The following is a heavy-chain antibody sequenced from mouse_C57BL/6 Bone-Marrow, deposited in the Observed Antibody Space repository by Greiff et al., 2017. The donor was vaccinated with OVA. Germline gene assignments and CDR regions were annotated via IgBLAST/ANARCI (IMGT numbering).Heavy chain of an antibody. D-gene: IGHD1-1*01. Sequence: QVQLKESGPGLLQPSQTLSLTCSFSGFSLSTFGMGVGWIRQPSGKGLEWLAHIWWDDDKYYNPAMKSRLTISKDTSKNQVFLKIANVDTADTATYYCARIGDYEGYYAMDYWGQGTSVTVSS. J-gene: IGHJ4*01. CDR1: GFSLSTFGMG. CDR2: IWWDDDK. CDR3: ARIGDYEGYYAMDY. V-gene: IGHV8-8*01.